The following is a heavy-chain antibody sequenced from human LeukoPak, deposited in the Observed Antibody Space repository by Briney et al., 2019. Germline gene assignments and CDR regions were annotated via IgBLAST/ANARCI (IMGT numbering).Heavy chain of an antibody. CDR3: ARGNWNDATKGAFDI. V-gene: IGHV3-7*01. Sequence: GGSLRLSCAASGFTFSSYAMSWVRQAPGKGLEWVANIKQDGSEKYYVDSVKGRFTISRDNAKNSLYLQMNSLRAEDTAVYYCARGNWNDATKGAFDIWGQGTMVTVSS. D-gene: IGHD1-20*01. CDR1: GFTFSSYA. J-gene: IGHJ3*02. CDR2: IKQDGSEK.